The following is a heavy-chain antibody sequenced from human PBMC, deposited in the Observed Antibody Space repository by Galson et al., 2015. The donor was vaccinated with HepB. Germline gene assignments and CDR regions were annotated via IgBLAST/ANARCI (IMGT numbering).Heavy chain of an antibody. CDR2: INQDGSAK. D-gene: IGHD2-2*02. V-gene: IGHV3-7*03. CDR3: ARDSRSNICYKD. CDR1: GFTFSSYW. J-gene: IGHJ4*02. Sequence: SLRLSCAASGFTFSSYWMSWVRQAPGKGLEWVANINQDGSAKNYVDSVKGRFTISRDNAKNSLYLQMDSLRAEDTAVYYCARDSRSNICYKDWGQGTLVTVAT.